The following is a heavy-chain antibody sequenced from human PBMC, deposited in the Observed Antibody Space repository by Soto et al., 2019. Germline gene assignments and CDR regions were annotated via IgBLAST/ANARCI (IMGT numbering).Heavy chain of an antibody. CDR2: ISAYNGNT. Sequence: ASVKPSCKASGYTFTSYGISCVRQAPGQGLEWMGWISAYNGNTNYAQKLQGRVTMTTDTSTSAAYMELRSLRSDDTAVYYCVVAAQPYYFDYWGQGTLVTVSS. J-gene: IGHJ4*02. CDR3: VVAAQPYYFDY. CDR1: GYTFTSYG. D-gene: IGHD2-15*01. V-gene: IGHV1-18*01.